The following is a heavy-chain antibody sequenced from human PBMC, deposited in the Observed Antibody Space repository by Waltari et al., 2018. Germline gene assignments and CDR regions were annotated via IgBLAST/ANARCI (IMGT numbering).Heavy chain of an antibody. CDR1: AASISSYY. J-gene: IGHJ4*02. D-gene: IGHD3-10*01. Sequence: QVRLQESGQGLVKPSETLSLTCTVSAASISSYYWSWIRQPPGKGLEWIAYIYFSGSTSYNPSLKSRVAISGDTSKKQFSLRLSSVTAADTAVYYCARGDTSNWFASYFDFWGQGILVSVSS. CDR2: IYFSGST. CDR3: ARGDTSNWFASYFDF. V-gene: IGHV4-59*01.